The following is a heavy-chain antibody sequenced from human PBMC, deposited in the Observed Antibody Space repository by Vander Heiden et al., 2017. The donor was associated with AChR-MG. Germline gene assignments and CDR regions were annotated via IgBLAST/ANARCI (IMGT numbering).Heavy chain of an antibody. CDR2: ISGSGGST. D-gene: IGHD3-10*01. Sequence: EVQLLESGGGLVQPGGSLRLSCAASGFTFSSYAMRWVRQAPGKGLEWVSAISGSGGSTYYADSVKGRFTISRDNSKNTLYLQMNSLRAEDTAVYYCAKDYYGSGSFPRDAFDIWGQGTMVTVSS. CDR3: AKDYYGSGSFPRDAFDI. V-gene: IGHV3-23*01. J-gene: IGHJ3*02. CDR1: GFTFSSYA.